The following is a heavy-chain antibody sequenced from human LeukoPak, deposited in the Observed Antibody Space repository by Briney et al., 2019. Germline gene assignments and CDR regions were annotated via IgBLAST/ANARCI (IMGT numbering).Heavy chain of an antibody. Sequence: PGGSLRLSCAASGFTFSSYAMHWVRQAPGKGLEWVAVISYDGSNKYYADSVKGRFTISRDNSKNTLYLQMNSLRAEDTAVYYAGGSGSYYTLDYWGQGTLVTVSS. D-gene: IGHD3-10*01. CDR3: GGSGSYYTLDY. J-gene: IGHJ4*02. V-gene: IGHV3-30*04. CDR1: GFTFSSYA. CDR2: ISYDGSNK.